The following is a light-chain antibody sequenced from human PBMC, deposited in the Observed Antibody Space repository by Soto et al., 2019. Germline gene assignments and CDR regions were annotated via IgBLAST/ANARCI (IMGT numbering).Light chain of an antibody. J-gene: IGLJ1*01. V-gene: IGLV2-14*01. CDR2: DVS. CDR1: SSDVGGYNY. Sequence: QSALTQPASVSGSPGQSITISCTGTSSDVGGYNYVSWYQQHPGKAPKLMIYDVSNRPSGVSNRFSGSKSGTTASLTISGLQAEDEAEYDYSSYTSSSTLLYVFGTGTKLTVL. CDR3: SSYTSSSTLLYV.